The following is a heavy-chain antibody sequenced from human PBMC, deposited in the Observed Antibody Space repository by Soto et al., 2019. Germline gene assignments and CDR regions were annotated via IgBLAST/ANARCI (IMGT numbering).Heavy chain of an antibody. CDR2: ISSSSSTI. CDR3: ARDHGDAFDI. J-gene: IGHJ3*02. Sequence: GGSLRLSCAASGFTFSSYSMNWVRQAPGKGLEWVSYISSSSSTIYYADSVKGRFTISRDNAKNSLHLQMNSLRAEDTAVYYCARDHGDAFDIWGQGTMVTVSS. CDR1: GFTFSSYS. V-gene: IGHV3-48*01.